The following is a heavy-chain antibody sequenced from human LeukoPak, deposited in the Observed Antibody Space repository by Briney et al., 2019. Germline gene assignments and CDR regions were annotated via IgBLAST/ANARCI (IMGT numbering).Heavy chain of an antibody. D-gene: IGHD6-13*01. CDR3: ASGEQQLAPAAGMDV. Sequence: GASVKVSCKASGYTFTSYGISWVRQAPGQGLEWMGWISAYNGNTNYAQKLQGRVTMTTDTSTSTAYMELRSLRSDDTAVYYCASGEQQLAPAAGMDVWGQGTTVTVSS. V-gene: IGHV1-18*01. CDR2: ISAYNGNT. J-gene: IGHJ6*02. CDR1: GYTFTSYG.